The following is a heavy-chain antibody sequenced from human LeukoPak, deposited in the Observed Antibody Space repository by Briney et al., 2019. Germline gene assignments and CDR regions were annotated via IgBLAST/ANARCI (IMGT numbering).Heavy chain of an antibody. Sequence: GASVKASCKASGYTFTSYDINWVRQATGQGLEWMGWMNPNSGNTGYAQKFQGRVTMTRNTSISTAYMELSSLRSEDTAVYYCAREVSTFGGVIVTFNWFDPWGQGTLVTVSS. D-gene: IGHD3-16*02. J-gene: IGHJ5*02. CDR3: AREVSTFGGVIVTFNWFDP. V-gene: IGHV1-8*01. CDR1: GYTFTSYD. CDR2: MNPNSGNT.